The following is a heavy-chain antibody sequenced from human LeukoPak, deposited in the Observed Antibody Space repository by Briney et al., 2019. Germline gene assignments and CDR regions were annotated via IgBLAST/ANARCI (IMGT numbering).Heavy chain of an antibody. J-gene: IGHJ4*02. CDR3: ARGWVFDY. D-gene: IGHD6-13*01. V-gene: IGHV3-48*01. Sequence: GGSLRLSCAASGFTFSSYSMNWVRQAPGKGLEWVSYISSSSSTIYHADSVKGRFTISRDNAKNSLYLQMNSLRAEDTAVYYCARGWVFDYWGQGTLVTVSS. CDR2: ISSSSSTI. CDR1: GFTFSSYS.